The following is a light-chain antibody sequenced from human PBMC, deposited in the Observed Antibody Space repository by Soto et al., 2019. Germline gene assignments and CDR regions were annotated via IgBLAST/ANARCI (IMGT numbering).Light chain of an antibody. V-gene: IGKV1-5*01. CDR1: QSINNW. CDR3: QQYDTYPLT. Sequence: DAHMTKSPSPLSESVGDRFTITFLSSQSINNWLAWYQQKPGKAPKFLIYDASTLETGVPSRFSGSASGTEFTLTISGLQHEDVASYYCQQYDTYPLTIGGGTKVDIK. J-gene: IGKJ4*01. CDR2: DAS.